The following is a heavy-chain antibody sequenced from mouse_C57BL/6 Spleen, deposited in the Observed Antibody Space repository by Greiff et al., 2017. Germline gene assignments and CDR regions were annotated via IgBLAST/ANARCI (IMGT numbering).Heavy chain of an antibody. Sequence: VQLQQSGPELVKPGASVKISCKASGYTFTDYYMNWVKQSHGKSLEWIGDINPNNGGTSYNQKFKGKATLTVDKSSSTAYMELRSLTSEDSAVYYCAKGYDGYYVWYCDVWGTGTTVTVSS. D-gene: IGHD2-3*01. CDR2: INPNNGGT. CDR3: AKGYDGYYVWYCDV. CDR1: GYTFTDYY. J-gene: IGHJ1*03. V-gene: IGHV1-26*01.